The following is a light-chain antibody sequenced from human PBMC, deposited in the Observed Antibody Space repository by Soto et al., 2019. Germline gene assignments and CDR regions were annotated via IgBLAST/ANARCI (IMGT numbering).Light chain of an antibody. CDR2: DVS. Sequence: QSVLTQPRSVSGSPGQSVTISCTGTSSDVVGYNYVSWYQQYPGKAPKLMIYDVSQRPSGVPDRFSGSKSGNTASLTISGLQAEDEADYYCCSYAGSYTFVVFGGGTQLTVL. V-gene: IGLV2-11*01. CDR1: SSDVVGYNY. J-gene: IGLJ2*01. CDR3: CSYAGSYTFVV.